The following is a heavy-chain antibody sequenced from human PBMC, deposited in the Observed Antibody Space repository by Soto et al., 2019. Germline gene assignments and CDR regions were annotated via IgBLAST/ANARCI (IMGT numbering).Heavy chain of an antibody. CDR1: GFSLTTSGVG. V-gene: IGHV2-5*02. CDR2: IYWDDDK. J-gene: IGHJ4*02. D-gene: IGHD5-18*01. Sequence: QITLKESGPTRVKPTQTLALTCTFSGFSLTTSGVGVGWIRKTPGKALGWLAVIYWDDDKRYNPSLKNRLTITKDTSKNQVVLIMADMDPVDTATYFCAHRGYMYGNWDHGYFDYWGQGTLVTVSS. CDR3: AHRGYMYGNWDHGYFDY.